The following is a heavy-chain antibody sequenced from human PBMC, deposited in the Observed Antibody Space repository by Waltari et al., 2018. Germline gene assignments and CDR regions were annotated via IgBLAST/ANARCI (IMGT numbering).Heavy chain of an antibody. CDR3: ARGAPYYDFWSAHADPVLLDY. Sequence: QVQLVQSGAEVKKPGASVKVSCKASGYTFTSYDINWVRQATGQGLEWMGWMNPNSGNTGYAQKFQGRVTITRNTSISTAYMELSSLRSEDTAVYYCARGAPYYDFWSAHADPVLLDYWGQGTLVTVSS. CDR1: GYTFTSYD. J-gene: IGHJ4*02. CDR2: MNPNSGNT. V-gene: IGHV1-8*03. D-gene: IGHD3-3*01.